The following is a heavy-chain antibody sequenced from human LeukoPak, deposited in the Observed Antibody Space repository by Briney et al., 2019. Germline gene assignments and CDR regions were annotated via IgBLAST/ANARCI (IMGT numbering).Heavy chain of an antibody. CDR3: AKASPYYNFWSGYMGDY. CDR1: GFTFSSYA. V-gene: IGHV3-23*01. J-gene: IGHJ4*02. Sequence: GGSLRLSCAASGFTFSSYAMSWVRQAPGKGLEWVSVISGSDSTYYADSVKGRFTISRDNSKNTLYLQMNSLRAEDTAVYYCAKASPYYNFWSGYMGDYWGQGTLVTVSS. CDR2: ISGSDST. D-gene: IGHD3-3*01.